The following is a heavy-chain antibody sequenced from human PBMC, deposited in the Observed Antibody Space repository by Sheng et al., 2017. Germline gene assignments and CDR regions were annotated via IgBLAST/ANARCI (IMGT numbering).Heavy chain of an antibody. CDR1: GFTFSSYG. V-gene: IGHV3-33*01. D-gene: IGHD2-15*01. CDR3: ARDSRGLINYCSGGSCYSDGAFDI. J-gene: IGHJ3*02. CDR2: IWYDGSNK. Sequence: QVQLVESGGGVVQPGRSLRLSCAASGFTFSSYGMHWVRQAPGKGLEWVAVIWYDGSNKYYADSVKGRFTISRDNSKNTLYLQMNSLRAEDTAVYYCARDSRGLINYCSGGSCYSDGAFDIWGQGTMVTVSS.